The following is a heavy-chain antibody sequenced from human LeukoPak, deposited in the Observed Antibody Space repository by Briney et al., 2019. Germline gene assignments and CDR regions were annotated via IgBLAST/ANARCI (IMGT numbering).Heavy chain of an antibody. CDR1: GFTFRDYA. J-gene: IGHJ4*02. Sequence: KSGGSLRLSCAASGFTFRDYAMSWVRQAPGKGLEWVSYISSSGSTLYYADSVKGRITISRDNAKNSLYLQMNSLRAEDTAVYYCARRRYNWNAIDYWGQGTLVTVSS. CDR2: ISSSGSTL. CDR3: ARRRYNWNAIDY. D-gene: IGHD1-20*01. V-gene: IGHV3-11*01.